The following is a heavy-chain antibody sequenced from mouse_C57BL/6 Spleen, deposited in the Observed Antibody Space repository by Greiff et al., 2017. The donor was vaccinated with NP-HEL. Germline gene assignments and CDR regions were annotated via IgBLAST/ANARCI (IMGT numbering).Heavy chain of an antibody. V-gene: IGHV1-64*01. J-gene: IGHJ2*01. CDR3: AREGGDYDDFDY. Sequence: QVQLQQPGAELVKPGASVKLSCKASGYTFTSYWMHWVKQRPGQGLEWIGMIHPNSGSTNYNEKFKSKATLTVDKSSSTAYMQLSSLTSEDSAVYYCAREGGDYDDFDYWGQGTTLTVSS. D-gene: IGHD2-4*01. CDR1: GYTFTSYW. CDR2: IHPNSGST.